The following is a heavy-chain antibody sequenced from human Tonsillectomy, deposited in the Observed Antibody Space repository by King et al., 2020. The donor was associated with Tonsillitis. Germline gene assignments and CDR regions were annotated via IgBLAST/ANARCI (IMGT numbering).Heavy chain of an antibody. CDR1: GFTFNTYA. D-gene: IGHD1-26*01. CDR2: ISYDGSNE. Sequence: VQLVESGGGVVQPGTSLRLSCAASGFTFNTYAMHWVRQAPGKGLEGVAVISYDGSNEYYGDSVKGRFTISRDNSRNTLYLQMHSLRAEDTAVYYCAKALASRLVGAIYAFDIWGQGTMVTVSS. J-gene: IGHJ3*02. V-gene: IGHV3-30*18. CDR3: AKALASRLVGAIYAFDI.